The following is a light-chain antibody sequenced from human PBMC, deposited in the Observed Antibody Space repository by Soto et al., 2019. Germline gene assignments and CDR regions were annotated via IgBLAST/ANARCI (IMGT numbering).Light chain of an antibody. CDR2: AAS. V-gene: IGKV1-27*01. Sequence: DIPMTQSPSSLSGSVGDSVTITCRASQGISNYLAWYQQRPGKAPTLLIYAASTLQSGVPSRVSGSGSGTDFTLTISSLQPEDGANYYYQRYNNAPRSFGQGTKVEIK. J-gene: IGKJ1*01. CDR1: QGISNY. CDR3: QRYNNAPRS.